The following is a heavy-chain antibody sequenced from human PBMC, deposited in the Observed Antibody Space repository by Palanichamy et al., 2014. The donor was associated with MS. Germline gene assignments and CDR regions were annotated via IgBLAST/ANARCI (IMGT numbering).Heavy chain of an antibody. J-gene: IGHJ3*02. D-gene: IGHD1-26*01. Sequence: QLQLQESGPGLGEALRTTLSLTCTVSGGSISSSSYYWGWIRQPPGKGLEWIGSIYYSGSTYYNPSLKSRVTISVDTSKNQFSLKLSSVTAADTAVYYCARDVLRSAIVGATDAFDIWGQGTMVTVSS. CDR3: ARDVLRSAIVGATDAFDI. V-gene: IGHV4-39*07. CDR2: IYYSGST. CDR1: GGSISSSSYY.